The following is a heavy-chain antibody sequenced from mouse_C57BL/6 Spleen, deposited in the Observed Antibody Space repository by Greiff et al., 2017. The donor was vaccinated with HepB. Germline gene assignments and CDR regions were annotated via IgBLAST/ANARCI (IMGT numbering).Heavy chain of an antibody. J-gene: IGHJ2*01. Sequence: EVQLVESGGGLVKPGGSLKLSCAASGFTFSDYGMHWVRQAPEKGLEWVAYISSGSSTIYYADTVKGRFTISRDNAKNTLFLQMTSLRSEDAAMYYCARGYDGYFDYWGQGTTLTVSS. V-gene: IGHV5-17*01. D-gene: IGHD2-3*01. CDR2: ISSGSSTI. CDR3: ARGYDGYFDY. CDR1: GFTFSDYG.